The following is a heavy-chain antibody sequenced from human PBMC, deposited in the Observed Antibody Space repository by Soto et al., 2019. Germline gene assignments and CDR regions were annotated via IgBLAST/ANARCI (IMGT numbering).Heavy chain of an antibody. CDR2: IYYSGST. Sequence: SETPSLTCTVSGGSISSYYWSWIRQPPGKGLEWIGYIYYSGSTNYNPSLKSRVTISVDTSKNQFSLKLSSVTAADTAVYYCARDRSGYSNWFDPWGQGTLVTVSS. J-gene: IGHJ5*02. CDR3: ARDRSGYSNWFDP. V-gene: IGHV4-59*01. D-gene: IGHD3-22*01. CDR1: GGSISSYY.